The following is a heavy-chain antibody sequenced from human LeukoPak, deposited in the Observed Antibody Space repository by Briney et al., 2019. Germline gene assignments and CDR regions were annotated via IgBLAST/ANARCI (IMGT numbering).Heavy chain of an antibody. V-gene: IGHV3-23*01. J-gene: IGHJ4*02. CDR1: RFTFSSYA. CDR3: AKEGYCSGGSCYEN. CDR2: ISGSGGST. D-gene: IGHD2-15*01. Sequence: GGSLRLSCAATRFTFSSYAMSWVRQAPGKGLEWVSAISGSGGSTYYADSVKGRFTISRDNSKNTLYLQMNSLRAEDTAVYYCAKEGYCSGGSCYENWGQGTLVTVSS.